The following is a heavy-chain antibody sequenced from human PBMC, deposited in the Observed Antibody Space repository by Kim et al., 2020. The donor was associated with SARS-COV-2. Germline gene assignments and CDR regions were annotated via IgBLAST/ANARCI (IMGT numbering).Heavy chain of an antibody. J-gene: IGHJ5*02. Sequence: GGSLRLSCAASGFTFSSYWMSWVRQAPGKGLEWVANIKQDGSEKYYVDSVKGRFTISRDNAKNSLYLQMNSLRAEDTAVYYCARARTFKGNPNWFDPWGQGTLVTVSS. CDR1: GFTFSSYW. CDR2: IKQDGSEK. V-gene: IGHV3-7*01. D-gene: IGHD1-1*01. CDR3: ARARTFKGNPNWFDP.